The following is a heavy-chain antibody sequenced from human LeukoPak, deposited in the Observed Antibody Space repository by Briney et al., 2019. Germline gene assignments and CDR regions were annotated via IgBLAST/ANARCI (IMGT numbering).Heavy chain of an antibody. CDR3: ARDVGATPGYFDY. J-gene: IGHJ4*02. CDR2: IYHSGST. V-gene: IGHV4-38-2*02. D-gene: IGHD1-26*01. CDR1: GYSITSGYY. Sequence: SETLSLTCTVYGYSITSGYYWDWIRQPPGKGLEWIGSIYHSGSTYYNPSLKSRVTISVDTSKNQFFLKLSSVTAADTAVYYCARDVGATPGYFDYWGQGTLVTVSS.